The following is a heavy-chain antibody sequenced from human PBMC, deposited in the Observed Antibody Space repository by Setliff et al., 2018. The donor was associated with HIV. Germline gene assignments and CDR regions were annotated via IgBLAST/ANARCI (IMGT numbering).Heavy chain of an antibody. Sequence: ASVKVSCKASGYTFTIYSINWVRQAPGQGLEWMGSISGYNGNTKYAQKFQGRVTMTTDTSTSTAYMELRSLRSDDTAVYYCARGSSSIAAAYPDALDIWGQGTMVTVSS. CDR2: ISGYNGNT. CDR1: GYTFTIYS. J-gene: IGHJ3*02. D-gene: IGHD6-13*01. CDR3: ARGSSSIAAAYPDALDI. V-gene: IGHV1-18*01.